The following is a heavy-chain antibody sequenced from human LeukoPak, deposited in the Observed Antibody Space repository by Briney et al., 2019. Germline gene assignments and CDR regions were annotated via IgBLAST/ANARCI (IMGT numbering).Heavy chain of an antibody. V-gene: IGHV3-9*01. J-gene: IGHJ4*02. CDR1: GFTLDDYA. Sequence: PGGSLRLSCAASGFTLDDYAMHWVRQAPGKGLEWVSGISWNSGSIGYADSVKGRFTISRDNAKNSLYLQMNSLRAEDTALYYCAKDSAYSSSSVDYWGQGTLVTVSS. CDR2: ISWNSGSI. D-gene: IGHD6-6*01. CDR3: AKDSAYSSSSVDY.